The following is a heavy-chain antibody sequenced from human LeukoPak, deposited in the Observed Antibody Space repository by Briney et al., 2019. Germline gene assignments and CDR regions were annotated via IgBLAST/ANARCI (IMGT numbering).Heavy chain of an antibody. Sequence: GGSLRLSCATSGFTFSSYGMPWVRQAPGKGLECLAVISYDGSNKYYADSVKGRFTISRDNSKNTLYLQMNSLRAEDTAVYYCAKVGSLQAGDYFDYWGHGTLVTVSS. CDR2: ISYDGSNK. CDR1: GFTFSSYG. D-gene: IGHD3-10*01. J-gene: IGHJ4*01. V-gene: IGHV3-30*18. CDR3: AKVGSLQAGDYFDY.